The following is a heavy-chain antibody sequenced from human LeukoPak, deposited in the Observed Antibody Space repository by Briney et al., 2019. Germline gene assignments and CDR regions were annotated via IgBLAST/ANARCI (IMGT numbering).Heavy chain of an antibody. D-gene: IGHD2-21*02. V-gene: IGHV4-59*06. CDR1: GGSISSYY. CDR3: ARVGSTAPADY. CDR2: IYYSGST. Sequence: ESSETLSLTCTVSGGSISSYYWSWIRQPPGKGLEWIGYIYYSGSTYYNPSLKSRVTISVDTSKNQFSLKLSSVTAADTAVYCCARVGSTAPADYWGQGTLVTVSS. J-gene: IGHJ4*02.